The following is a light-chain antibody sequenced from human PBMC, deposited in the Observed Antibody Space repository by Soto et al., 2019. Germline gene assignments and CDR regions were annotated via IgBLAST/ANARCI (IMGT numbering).Light chain of an antibody. V-gene: IGKV1-5*01. J-gene: IGKJ1*01. CDR3: QQYNSYPWT. Sequence: DIQLTQSPSSLSASVGDRVTLTYRASQSLNTRLAWHQQRPGQAPKLLIYDASSLDSGVPSTFSGSASGTEFTLTISSLHPDDFATYYCQQYNSYPWTFGQGTKVDIK. CDR2: DAS. CDR1: QSLNTR.